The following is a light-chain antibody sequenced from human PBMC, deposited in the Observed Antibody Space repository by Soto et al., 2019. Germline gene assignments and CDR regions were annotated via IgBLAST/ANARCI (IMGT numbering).Light chain of an antibody. CDR1: SGSVSTIYY. CDR3: VLYMGSGISV. CDR2: STS. Sequence: QTVVTQEPSFSVSPGGTVTLTCSLSSGSVSTIYYTSWYQQTPGQAPRTLIYSTSTRSSGVPDRFSGSILGNKAALTITGAQADDESDYYCVLYMGSGISVFGTGTKLTVL. V-gene: IGLV8-61*01. J-gene: IGLJ1*01.